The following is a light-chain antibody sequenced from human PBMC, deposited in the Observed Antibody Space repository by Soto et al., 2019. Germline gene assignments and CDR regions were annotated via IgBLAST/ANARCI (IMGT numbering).Light chain of an antibody. CDR3: QQYGASPLFT. Sequence: EIVLTQSPSTLSLSPGERATLSCRASQSVSSNNLAWYQQKPGQAPRLLISGASSRATGIPDRFSGSGSGTDFTLTISRLEPEDFAMYYCQQYGASPLFTFGPGTKVDVK. V-gene: IGKV3-20*01. J-gene: IGKJ3*01. CDR2: GAS. CDR1: QSVSSNN.